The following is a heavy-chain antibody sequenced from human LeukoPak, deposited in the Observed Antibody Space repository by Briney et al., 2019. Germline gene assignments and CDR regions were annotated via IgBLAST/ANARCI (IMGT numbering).Heavy chain of an antibody. J-gene: IGHJ3*01. CDR2: VSYTGRT. D-gene: IGHD3-22*01. V-gene: IGHV4-59*11. CDR3: ARLLDNDISGDPDTFDV. Sequence: SETLSLTCTVSGGSLSGHYWSWIRQPPGKRLEWIGYVSYTGRTKYNPSLQSRVTISIDTSQSQFSLKLTSVTSADTAVYSCARLLDNDISGDPDTFDVWGQGTTVIVSS. CDR1: GGSLSGHY.